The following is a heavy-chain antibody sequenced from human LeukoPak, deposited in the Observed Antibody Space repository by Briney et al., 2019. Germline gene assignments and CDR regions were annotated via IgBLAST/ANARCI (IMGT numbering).Heavy chain of an antibody. J-gene: IGHJ5*02. D-gene: IGHD3-3*01. CDR2: ISAYNGNT. CDR3: ARTMYYDFWSGFGSNWFDP. Sequence: ASVKVSCKASGYTFTSYGISWVRQAPGQGLEWMGWISAYNGNTNYAQKLQGRVTMTTDTSTSTAYMELRSLRSDDTAVYYCARTMYYDFWSGFGSNWFDPWGQGTLVTVSS. V-gene: IGHV1-18*01. CDR1: GYTFTSYG.